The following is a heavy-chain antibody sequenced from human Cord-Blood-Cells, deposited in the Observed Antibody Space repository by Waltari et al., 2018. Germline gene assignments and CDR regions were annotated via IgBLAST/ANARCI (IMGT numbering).Heavy chain of an antibody. V-gene: IGHV4-38-2*02. D-gene: IGHD6-6*01. CDR1: GYSISSGYY. CDR3: ARDLPGSSSDAFDI. J-gene: IGHJ3*02. CDR2: IYHSGRS. Sequence: QVQLQESGPGLVKPSETLSLTCTVSGYSISSGYYWGWIRQPPGKGLEWIGGIYHSGRSYANPSLKSRVTRSVDTSKNQFSRRLSSVTAADTAVYYCARDLPGSSSDAFDIWGQGTMVTVSS.